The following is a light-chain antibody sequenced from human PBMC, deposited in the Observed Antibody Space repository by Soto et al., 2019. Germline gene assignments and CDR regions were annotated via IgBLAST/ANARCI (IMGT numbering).Light chain of an antibody. CDR2: DVS. CDR3: QQYNSYPWT. Sequence: DIHITQSPSTLSSSLGDRGTITFLASESISSWLAWYQQKPGKAPKLLIYDVSSLESGVPSRFSGSGSGTEFTLTISSLQPDDFATYYCQQYNSYPWTFGQGTKVDIK. CDR1: ESISSW. J-gene: IGKJ1*01. V-gene: IGKV1-5*01.